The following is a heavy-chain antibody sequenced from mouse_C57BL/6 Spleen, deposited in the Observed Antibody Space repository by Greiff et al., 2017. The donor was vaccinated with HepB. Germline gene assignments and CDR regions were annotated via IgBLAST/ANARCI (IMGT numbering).Heavy chain of an antibody. CDR3: ARVGRLYYFDY. CDR2: INYDGSST. V-gene: IGHV5-16*01. Sequence: EVQLQESEGGLVQPGSSMKLSCTASGFTFSDYYMAWVRQVPEKGLEWVANINYDGSSTYYLDSLKSRFIISRDNAKNILYLQMSSLKSEDTATYYCARVGRLYYFDYWGQGTTLTVSS. CDR1: GFTFSDYY. J-gene: IGHJ2*01. D-gene: IGHD4-1*01.